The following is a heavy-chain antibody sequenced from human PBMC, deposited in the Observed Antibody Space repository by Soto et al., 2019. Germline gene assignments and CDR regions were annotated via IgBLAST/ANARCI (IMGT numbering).Heavy chain of an antibody. CDR3: ARRIPFGYGMDV. CDR2: ITSNGGNT. V-gene: IGHV3-64*01. J-gene: IGHJ6*02. D-gene: IGHD2-21*01. CDR1: GFTFSSYA. Sequence: EVQLVESGGGLVQPGGSLRLSCAASGFTFSSYAMHWVRQAPGKGLEYVSDITSNGGNTDYASSVKGRFTISRDNSKNTLYLQMGSLRAEDMAVYYCARRIPFGYGMDVWDQGTTVTVSS.